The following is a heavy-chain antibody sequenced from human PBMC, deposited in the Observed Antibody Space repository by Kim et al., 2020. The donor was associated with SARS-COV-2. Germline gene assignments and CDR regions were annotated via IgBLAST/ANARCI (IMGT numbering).Heavy chain of an antibody. CDR3: ARRALGREPYYYDSSASGFDP. CDR1: GGTFSSYA. D-gene: IGHD3-22*01. J-gene: IGHJ5*02. V-gene: IGHV1-69*13. Sequence: SVKVSCKASGGTFSSYAISWVRQAPGQGLEWMGGIIPIFGTANYAQKFQGRVTITADESTSTAYMELSSLRSEDTAVYYCARRALGREPYYYDSSASGFDPWGQGTLVTVSS. CDR2: IIPIFGTA.